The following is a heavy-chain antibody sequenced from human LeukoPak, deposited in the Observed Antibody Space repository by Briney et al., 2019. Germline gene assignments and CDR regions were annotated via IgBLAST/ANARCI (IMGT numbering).Heavy chain of an antibody. D-gene: IGHD7-27*01. V-gene: IGHV4-59*01. J-gene: IGHJ4*02. CDR3: ARVYPETGEDY. CDR2: IYYSGST. Sequence: PSETLSLTCTVSGGSISSYYWSWIRQPPGKGLEWIGYIYYSGSTNYNPSLKSRVTISVDTSKNQFSLKLSSVTAADTAVYYCARVYPETGEDYWGQGTLVTASS. CDR1: GGSISSYY.